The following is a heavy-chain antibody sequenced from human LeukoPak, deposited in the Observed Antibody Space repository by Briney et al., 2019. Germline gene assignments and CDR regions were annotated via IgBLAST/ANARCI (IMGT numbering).Heavy chain of an antibody. D-gene: IGHD1-7*01. CDR3: ARNLQLRDAFDI. V-gene: IGHV3-21*01. J-gene: IGHJ3*02. CDR2: ISSSSSYI. Sequence: GGSLRLSCAASGFTFSSYSMNWVRQAPGKGLEWVSSISSSSSYIYYADSVKGRFTISRDNAKNSLYLQMNSLRAEDTAVYYCARNLQLRDAFDIWGQGTMVTVSS. CDR1: GFTFSSYS.